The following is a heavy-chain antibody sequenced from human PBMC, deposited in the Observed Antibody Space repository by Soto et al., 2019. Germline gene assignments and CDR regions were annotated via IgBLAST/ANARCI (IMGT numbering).Heavy chain of an antibody. Sequence: PGGSLRLSCAASGFIFSDYYMTWIRQAPGKGLEWVSHISSSGITISYADSVKGRFTISRDNATNSLYLQMDSLRADDTAVYYCANGNRGGGFWFNSWGQGCPVTDCS. CDR1: GFIFSDYY. CDR2: ISSSGITI. CDR3: ANGNRGGGFWFNS. J-gene: IGHJ5*01. D-gene: IGHD1-1*01. V-gene: IGHV3-11*01.